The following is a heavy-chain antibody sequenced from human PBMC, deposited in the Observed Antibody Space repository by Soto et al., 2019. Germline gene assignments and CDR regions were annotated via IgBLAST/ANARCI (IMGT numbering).Heavy chain of an antibody. CDR2: ISSNGGST. V-gene: IGHV3-64D*06. CDR1: GFTFSSYA. D-gene: IGHD2-2*02. Sequence: GGSLRLSCSASGFTFSSYAMHWVRQAPGKGLEYVSAISSNGGSTYYADSVKGRFTISRDNSKNTLYLQMSSLRAEDTAVYYCVKGYCSSTSCYRFDYWGQGTPVTVSS. CDR3: VKGYCSSTSCYRFDY. J-gene: IGHJ4*02.